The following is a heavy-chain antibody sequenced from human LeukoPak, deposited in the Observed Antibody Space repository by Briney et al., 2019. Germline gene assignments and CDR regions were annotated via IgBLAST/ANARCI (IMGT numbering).Heavy chain of an antibody. V-gene: IGHV3-23*01. Sequence: GGSLRLSCAASGFTFSSYAMSWVRQAPGKGLEWVSAISGSGGSTYYADSVKGRFTISRDNSKNTLYLQMNSLRAEDTAVHYCARGGSYLSAFDIWGQGTMVTVSS. CDR2: ISGSGGST. D-gene: IGHD1-26*01. CDR3: ARGGSYLSAFDI. J-gene: IGHJ3*02. CDR1: GFTFSSYA.